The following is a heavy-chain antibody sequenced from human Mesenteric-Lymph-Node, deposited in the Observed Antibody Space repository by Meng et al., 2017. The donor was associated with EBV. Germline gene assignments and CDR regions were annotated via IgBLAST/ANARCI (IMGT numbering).Heavy chain of an antibody. V-gene: IGHV4-4*02. J-gene: IGHJ4*02. CDR2: IFHTGST. CDR1: GASISSTHW. D-gene: IGHD6-13*01. CDR3: ARGEGSSSYFNY. Sequence: QVQLQVSGPGLVKPSGTLSLTCAVSGASISSTHWWSWVRQSPGKGLEWIGEIFHTGSTNYNPSLKSRVTISADESKNQVSLKLTSVTAADTAVYYCARGEGSSSYFNYWGQGSLVTVSS.